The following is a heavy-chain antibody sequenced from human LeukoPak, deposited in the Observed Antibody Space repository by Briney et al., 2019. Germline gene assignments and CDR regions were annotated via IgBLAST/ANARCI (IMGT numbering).Heavy chain of an antibody. CDR1: GGSISSYY. CDR3: ARQSSSSRAWFDP. CDR2: IYYSGST. Sequence: SETLSLTCTVSGGSISSYYWGWIRQPPGKGLEWIGSIYYSGSTYYNPSLKSRVTISVDTSKNQFSLKLSSVTAADTAVYYCARQSSSSRAWFDPWGQGTLVTVSS. J-gene: IGHJ5*02. V-gene: IGHV4-39*01. D-gene: IGHD6-13*01.